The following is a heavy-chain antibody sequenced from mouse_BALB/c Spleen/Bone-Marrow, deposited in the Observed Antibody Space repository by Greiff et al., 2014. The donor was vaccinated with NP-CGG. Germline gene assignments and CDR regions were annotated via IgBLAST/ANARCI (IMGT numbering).Heavy chain of an antibody. CDR1: GFTLSSYG. V-gene: IGHV5-6*01. D-gene: IGHD1-1*01. CDR3: AFITAIAY. J-gene: IGHJ3*01. CDR2: VGGGDSYT. Sequence: EVQGVESGGDLVEPGGSLKLSCAASGFTLSSYGMSWVRQTPDKRLEWVATVGGGDSYTYYPDFVKGRFTISRDIAKNTLYLHMSSLKSEDTAMYYCAFITAIAYWGQGTLVTVSA.